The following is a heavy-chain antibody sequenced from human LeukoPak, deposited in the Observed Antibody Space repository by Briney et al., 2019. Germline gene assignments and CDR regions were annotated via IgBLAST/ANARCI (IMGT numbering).Heavy chain of an antibody. Sequence: ASVTVSCKASGYTFTGYYMHWVRQAPGQGLEWMGWINPNSGGTNYAQKFQGRVTMTRDTSISTAYMELSRLRSDDTAAYYCARDSDILTVEVYFDYWGQGTLVTVSS. J-gene: IGHJ4*02. V-gene: IGHV1-2*02. CDR2: INPNSGGT. CDR1: GYTFTGYY. CDR3: ARDSDILTVEVYFDY. D-gene: IGHD3-9*01.